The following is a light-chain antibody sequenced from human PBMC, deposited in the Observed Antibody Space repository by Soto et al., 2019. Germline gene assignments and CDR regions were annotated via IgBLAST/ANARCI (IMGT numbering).Light chain of an antibody. Sequence: EIVMTQSPATLSVSPGERATLSCRASQSVGSNLAWYQQKPGQAPRLLIYVASTRATGIPARFSGSGSGTEFTLTISSLQSEDSALYFCQQYDNWPPLTFGGGTKVEIK. V-gene: IGKV3-15*01. J-gene: IGKJ4*01. CDR3: QQYDNWPPLT. CDR2: VAS. CDR1: QSVGSN.